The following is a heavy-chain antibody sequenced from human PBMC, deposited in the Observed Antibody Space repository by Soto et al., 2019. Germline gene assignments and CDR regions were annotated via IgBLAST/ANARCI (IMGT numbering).Heavy chain of an antibody. J-gene: IGHJ5*02. CDR2: IIPIFGTA. D-gene: IGHD3-3*01. CDR1: GGTFSSYA. Sequence: SVKVSCKASGGTFSSYAISWVRQAPGQGLEWMGGIIPIFGTANYAQKFQGRVTITADESTSTAYMELSSLRSEDTAVYYCARSGSAISGVVISATWVFDPWGQGTMVT. V-gene: IGHV1-69*13. CDR3: ARSGSAISGVVISATWVFDP.